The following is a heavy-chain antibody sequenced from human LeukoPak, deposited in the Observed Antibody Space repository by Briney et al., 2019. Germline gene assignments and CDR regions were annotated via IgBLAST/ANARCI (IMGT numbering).Heavy chain of an antibody. J-gene: IGHJ5*02. Sequence: GGSLRLSCAASGSTFSDYYMSWIRQAPGKGLEWVSYISSSGSTIYYADSVKGRFTISRDNAKNSLYLQMNSLRAEDTAVYYCARDEGGVVAAIPGWFDPWGQGTLVTVSS. CDR2: ISSSGSTI. V-gene: IGHV3-11*01. D-gene: IGHD2-21*02. CDR1: GSTFSDYY. CDR3: ARDEGGVVAAIPGWFDP.